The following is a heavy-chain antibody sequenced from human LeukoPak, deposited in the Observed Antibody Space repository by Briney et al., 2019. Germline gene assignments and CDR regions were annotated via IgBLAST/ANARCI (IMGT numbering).Heavy chain of an antibody. D-gene: IGHD6-6*01. CDR3: ARDYAGTVAARPSDY. CDR1: GFTFSSYS. V-gene: IGHV3-21*01. CDR2: ISSSSSYI. J-gene: IGHJ4*02. Sequence: GGSLRLSCAASGFTFSSYSMNWVRQAPGKGLEWVSSISSSSSYIYYADSVKGRFTISRDNAKNSLYLQMNSLRAEDTAVYYCARDYAGTVAARPSDYWGQGTLVAVSS.